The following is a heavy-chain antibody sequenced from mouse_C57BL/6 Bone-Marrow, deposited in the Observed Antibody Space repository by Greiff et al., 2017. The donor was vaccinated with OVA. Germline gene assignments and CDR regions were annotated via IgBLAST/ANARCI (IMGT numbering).Heavy chain of an antibody. CDR3: ARVLHYFDY. CDR1: GFTFSDYY. CDR2: INYDGSST. Sequence: EVMLVESEGGLVQPGSSMKLSCTASGFTFSDYYMAWVRQVPEKGLEWVANINYDGSSTYYLDTLKSRFIISRDNAKNMLYLQISSLKSEDTSTYYCARVLHYFDYWGQGTTLTVSS. V-gene: IGHV5-16*01. J-gene: IGHJ2*01.